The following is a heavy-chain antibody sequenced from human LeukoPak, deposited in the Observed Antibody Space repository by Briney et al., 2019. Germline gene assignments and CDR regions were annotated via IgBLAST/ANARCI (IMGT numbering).Heavy chain of an antibody. Sequence: ASVKVSCKASGGTFISYAISWVRQAPGQGLEWMGGIIPIFGTANYAQKFQGRVTITTDESTSTAYMELSSLRSEDTAVYYCARDSSSSNRYYYYYMDVWGKGTTVTVSS. J-gene: IGHJ6*03. CDR3: ARDSSSSNRYYYYYMDV. D-gene: IGHD6-6*01. V-gene: IGHV1-69*05. CDR1: GGTFISYA. CDR2: IIPIFGTA.